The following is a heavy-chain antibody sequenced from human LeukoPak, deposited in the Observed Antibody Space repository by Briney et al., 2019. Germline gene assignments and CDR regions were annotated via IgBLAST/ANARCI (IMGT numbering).Heavy chain of an antibody. J-gene: IGHJ4*02. D-gene: IGHD3-9*01. CDR3: AGGTGFIIKD. CDR1: GFTFSSYG. Sequence: GGSLRLSCAASGFTFSSYGMHWVRQAPGKGLEWVALIWYDGSNKYYADSVRGRFTISRDNSKNTLYLQMKSLRVEDTAMYYCAGGTGFIIKDWGQGTLVTVSS. CDR2: IWYDGSNK. V-gene: IGHV3-33*01.